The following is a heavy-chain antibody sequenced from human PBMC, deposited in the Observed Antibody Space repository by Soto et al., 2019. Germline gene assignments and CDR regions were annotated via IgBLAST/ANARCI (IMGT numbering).Heavy chain of an antibody. V-gene: IGHV1-69*13. CDR2: IIPIFGTA. CDR1: GGTFSSYA. J-gene: IGHJ6*02. CDR3: ARVPPFLKLRFYGMDV. Sequence: SVKVSCKASGGTFSSYAISWVRQAPGQGLEWMGGIIPIFGTADYAQKFQGRVTITADESTSTAYMELSSLRSEDTAVYYCARVPPFLKLRFYGMDVWGQGTTVTVSS. D-gene: IGHD3-16*01.